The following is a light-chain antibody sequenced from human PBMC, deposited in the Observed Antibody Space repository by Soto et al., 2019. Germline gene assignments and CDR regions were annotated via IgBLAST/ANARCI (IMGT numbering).Light chain of an antibody. J-gene: IGLJ1*01. CDR2: DVT. CDR3: QSYDSSLSAYV. V-gene: IGLV2-8*01. CDR1: SSDVGGYNF. Sequence: QSALTQPPSASGSPGQSVTISCTGTSSDVGGYNFVSWYQQHPGKAPKLMIYDVTERPSGVPDRFSGSKSGTSASLAVTGLQAEDEADYYCQSYDSSLSAYVFGTGTKLTVL.